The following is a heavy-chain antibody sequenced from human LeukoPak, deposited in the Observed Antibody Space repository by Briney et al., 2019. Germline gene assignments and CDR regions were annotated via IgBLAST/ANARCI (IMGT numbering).Heavy chain of an antibody. CDR1: GFTVSSNY. CDR2: IYSGGGT. Sequence: GGSLRLSCAASGFTVSSNYMSWVRQAPGKGLEWVSVIYSGGGTYYADSVKGRFTISRDNSKNTLYLQMNSLRDEDTAVYYCARGGGDNAFDIWGQGTMVTVSS. V-gene: IGHV3-53*01. J-gene: IGHJ3*02. D-gene: IGHD2-21*02. CDR3: ARGGGDNAFDI.